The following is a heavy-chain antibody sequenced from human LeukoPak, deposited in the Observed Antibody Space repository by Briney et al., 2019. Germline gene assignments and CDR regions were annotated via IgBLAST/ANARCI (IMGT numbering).Heavy chain of an antibody. V-gene: IGHV4-59*12. CDR2: IYYSGST. Sequence: PSETLSLTCTVSGGSISSYYWSWIRQPPGKGLEWIGYIYYSGSTNYNPSLKSRVTISVDTSKNQFSLKLSSVTAADTAVYYCAREGPWFDPWGQGTLVTVSS. CDR3: AREGPWFDP. CDR1: GGSISSYY. J-gene: IGHJ5*02.